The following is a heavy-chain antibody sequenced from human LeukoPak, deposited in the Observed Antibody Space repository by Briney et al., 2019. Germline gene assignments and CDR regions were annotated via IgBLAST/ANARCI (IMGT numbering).Heavy chain of an antibody. D-gene: IGHD4-11*01. CDR2: INPNSGET. J-gene: IGHJ4*02. V-gene: IGHV1-2*02. Sequence: ASVKVSCKPSGYTFTGRYIHWVLQAPGQGLEWMGWINPNSGETNSAQKFRGRVTMTGDTSITTAYMELSRATSDDTAIYYCARDSDYRNTERGFDYWGQGNLVTVSS. CDR3: ARDSDYRNTERGFDY. CDR1: GYTFTGRY.